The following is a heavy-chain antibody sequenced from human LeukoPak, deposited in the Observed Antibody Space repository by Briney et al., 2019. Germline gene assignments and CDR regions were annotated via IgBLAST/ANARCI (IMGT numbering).Heavy chain of an antibody. V-gene: IGHV3-30*02. Sequence: GGSPRLSCAASGFSFSGYSMHWVRQAPGKGLEWVAFIRNDGIDKYYADSVKGRFTISRDNAQSSLHLQMDNLRAEDTAVYYCVRAENDYYTSSGYYRVFDYWGQGAPVTV. CDR1: GFSFSGYS. CDR2: IRNDGIDK. D-gene: IGHD3-22*01. J-gene: IGHJ4*02. CDR3: VRAENDYYTSSGYYRVFDY.